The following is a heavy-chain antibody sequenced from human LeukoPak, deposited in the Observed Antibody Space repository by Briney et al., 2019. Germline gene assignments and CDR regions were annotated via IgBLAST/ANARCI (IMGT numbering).Heavy chain of an antibody. CDR2: TYYRSKWYN. CDR1: GDSVSSNSAA. J-gene: IGHJ4*02. CDR3: ARDGDECTNGVCHQGFDY. Sequence: SQTLSLTCAISGDSVSSNSAAWNWIRQSPSRGLEWLGRTYYRSKWYNDYAVSVKSRITINPDTSKNQFSLQLNSVTPEDTAVYYCARDGDECTNGVCHQGFDYWGQGTLVTVSS. V-gene: IGHV6-1*01. D-gene: IGHD2-8*01.